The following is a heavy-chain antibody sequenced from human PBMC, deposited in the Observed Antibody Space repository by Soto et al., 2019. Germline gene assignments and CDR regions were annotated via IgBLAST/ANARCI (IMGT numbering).Heavy chain of an antibody. CDR3: AKSRFEIVYLVY. J-gene: IGHJ4*02. CDR2: ISGSGGST. CDR1: GFTFSSYA. D-gene: IGHD2-8*01. V-gene: IGHV3-23*01. Sequence: EVQLLESGGGLVQPGGSLRLSCAASGFTFSSYAMSWVRQAPGKGLEWVSAISGSGGSTYYADSVKGRFTISRDNSKNTLYLQINSFIAEDTGVYYCAKSRFEIVYLVYWGQGTLVTVSS.